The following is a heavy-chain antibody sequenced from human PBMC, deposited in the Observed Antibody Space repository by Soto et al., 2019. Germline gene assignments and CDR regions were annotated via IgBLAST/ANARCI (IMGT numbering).Heavy chain of an antibody. D-gene: IGHD3-22*01. Sequence: PSETLSLTCTVSGGSVSSGSYHWSWIRQPPGKGLEWIGYIYYSGSTNYNPSLKSRVTISVDTSKNQFSLKLSSVTAADTAVYYCARAQKYYYDSSGYPIDYWGQGTLVTVSS. J-gene: IGHJ4*02. CDR1: GGSVSSGSYH. CDR3: ARAQKYYYDSSGYPIDY. CDR2: IYYSGST. V-gene: IGHV4-61*01.